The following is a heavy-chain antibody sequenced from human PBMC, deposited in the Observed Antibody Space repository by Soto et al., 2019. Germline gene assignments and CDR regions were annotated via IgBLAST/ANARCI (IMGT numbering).Heavy chain of an antibody. Sequence: GESLKISCKASGYSFTTYWISWVRQMPGKGLEWMGRIDPSDSYTNNSPSFQGHVTISADKSINTAYLQWSSLKASDTAMYYFARHFYGSGSSFYFYGMDVWGQGTTVTSP. CDR1: GYSFTTYW. J-gene: IGHJ6*02. CDR3: ARHFYGSGSSFYFYGMDV. CDR2: IDPSDSYT. D-gene: IGHD3-10*01. V-gene: IGHV5-10-1*01.